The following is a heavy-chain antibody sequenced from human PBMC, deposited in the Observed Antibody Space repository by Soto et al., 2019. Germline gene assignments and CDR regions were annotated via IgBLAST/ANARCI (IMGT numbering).Heavy chain of an antibody. Sequence: SLRLSCAASGFTFSSYGMHWVRQAPGKGLEWVAVIWYDGSNKYYADSVKGRFTISRDNSKNTLYLQMNSLRAEDTAVYYCARDLAGTTYYYYMDVWGKGTTVTVSS. V-gene: IGHV3-33*01. CDR1: GFTFSSYG. CDR2: IWYDGSNK. D-gene: IGHD1-7*01. J-gene: IGHJ6*03. CDR3: ARDLAGTTYYYYMDV.